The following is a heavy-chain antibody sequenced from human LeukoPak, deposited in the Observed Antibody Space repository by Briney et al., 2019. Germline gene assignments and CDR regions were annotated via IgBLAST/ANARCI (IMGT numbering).Heavy chain of an antibody. D-gene: IGHD5-18*01. Sequence: SQTLSLTCAISGDSVPSNSATWNWIRQSPSRGLEWLGRTYYRSKWYNNYAVSVKSRITIIPDTSNNQFSLQLNSVTPEDTAVYYCARDKGGGVDTALAYWGQGTLVTVSS. CDR2: TYYRSKWYN. J-gene: IGHJ4*02. CDR1: GDSVPSNSAT. CDR3: ARDKGGGVDTALAY. V-gene: IGHV6-1*01.